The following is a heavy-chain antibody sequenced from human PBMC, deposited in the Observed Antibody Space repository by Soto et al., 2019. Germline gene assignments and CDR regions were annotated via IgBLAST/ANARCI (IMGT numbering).Heavy chain of an antibody. Sequence: GASVKVSCKASGYTFTSYYMHWVRQAPGQGLEWMGIINPSGGSTSYAQEFQGRVTMTRDTSTSTVYMELSSLRSEDTAVYYCARGFSGSGSFHPKNNWFDPWGQGTLVTVSS. D-gene: IGHD3-10*01. CDR2: INPSGGST. CDR1: GYTFTSYY. CDR3: ARGFSGSGSFHPKNNWFDP. V-gene: IGHV1-46*01. J-gene: IGHJ5*02.